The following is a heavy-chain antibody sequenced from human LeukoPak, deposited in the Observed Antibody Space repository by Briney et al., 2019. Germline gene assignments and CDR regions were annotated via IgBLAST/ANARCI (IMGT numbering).Heavy chain of an antibody. CDR2: IVPMFGTP. D-gene: IGHD7-27*01. CDR1: GGAFSSYA. CDR3: AADHERAGDISFFYLGA. J-gene: IGHJ6*03. Sequence: ASVKVSCKASGGAFSSYAFSWVRQAPDQGLEWMGGIVPMFGTPTYSQKFKGRITLTADESTSTVYMELSSLRSQDTALYYCAADHERAGDISFFYLGAWGKGTTVTVSS. V-gene: IGHV1-69*13.